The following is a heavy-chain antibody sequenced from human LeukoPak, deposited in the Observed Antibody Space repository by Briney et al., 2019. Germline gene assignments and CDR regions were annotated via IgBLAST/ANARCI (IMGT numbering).Heavy chain of an antibody. D-gene: IGHD1-1*01. V-gene: IGHV1-18*01. CDR2: ISAYNGNT. CDR1: GYTFTSHG. CDR3: AREGSTTGTTPDGY. J-gene: IGHJ4*02. Sequence: ASVKVSCKASGYTFTSHGISWVRQAPGQGLGWMGWISAYNGNTNYAQNLQGRVTMTTDTSTSTAYMELRSLRSDDTAVYYCAREGSTTGTTPDGYWGQGTLVTVSS.